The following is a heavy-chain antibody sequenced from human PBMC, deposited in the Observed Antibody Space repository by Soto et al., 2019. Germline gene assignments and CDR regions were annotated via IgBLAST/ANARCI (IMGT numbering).Heavy chain of an antibody. D-gene: IGHD3-3*01. V-gene: IGHV3-74*01. J-gene: IGHJ4*02. Sequence: PGGSLRLSCAASGFTFSNHWMHWVRQAPGKGLEWVSRINSDGSTTTYADSVKGRFTIFRHNAKNTLYLQLNSLRAEDTAVYYCAREFWSGPFDYWGQGTLVTVSS. CDR3: AREFWSGPFDY. CDR2: INSDGSTT. CDR1: GFTFSNHW.